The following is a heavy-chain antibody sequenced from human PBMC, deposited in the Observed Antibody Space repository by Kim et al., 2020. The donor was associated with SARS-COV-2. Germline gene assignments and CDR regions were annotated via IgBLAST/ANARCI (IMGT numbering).Heavy chain of an antibody. V-gene: IGHV1-3*01. CDR3: ARDQGEKKDSGYDYSPYYYYYGMDG. J-gene: IGHJ6*02. CDR2: INAGNGNT. Sequence: ASVKVSCKASGYTFTSYAMHWVRQAPGQRLEWMGWINAGNGNTKYSQKFQGRVTITRDTSASTAYMELSSLRSEDTAVYYCARDQGEKKDSGYDYSPYYYYYGMDGWGQGTTVTVSS. CDR1: GYTFTSYA. D-gene: IGHD5-12*01.